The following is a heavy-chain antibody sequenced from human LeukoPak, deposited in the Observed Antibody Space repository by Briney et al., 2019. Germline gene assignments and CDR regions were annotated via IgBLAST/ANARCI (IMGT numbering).Heavy chain of an antibody. Sequence: GASVKVSCKSSGYTFTSYDINWVRQAPGQGLEWMGWMNANRGNTGFAQKFQGRVTMTRDTSTSTAYLELSSLRSEDTAVYYCARSGGYHPLDYWGQGTLVTVSS. J-gene: IGHJ4*02. CDR3: ARSGGYHPLDY. CDR2: MNANRGNT. CDR1: GYTFTSYD. D-gene: IGHD5-12*01. V-gene: IGHV1-8*01.